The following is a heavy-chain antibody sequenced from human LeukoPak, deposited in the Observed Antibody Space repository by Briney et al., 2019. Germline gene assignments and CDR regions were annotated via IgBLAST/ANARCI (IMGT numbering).Heavy chain of an antibody. Sequence: GGSLRLSCAASGSTFGSYSMNWVRQAPGKGLEWASSISSSSSHIYYADSVKGRFTISRDNAKNSLYLQMNSLRAEDTAVYYCASASYGSGTYAFDIWGQGTMVTVSS. CDR2: ISSSSSHI. CDR3: ASASYGSGTYAFDI. V-gene: IGHV3-21*01. D-gene: IGHD3-10*01. CDR1: GSTFGSYS. J-gene: IGHJ3*02.